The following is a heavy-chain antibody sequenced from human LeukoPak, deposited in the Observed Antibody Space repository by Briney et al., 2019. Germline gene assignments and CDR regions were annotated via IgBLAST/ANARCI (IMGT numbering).Heavy chain of an antibody. D-gene: IGHD2-15*01. V-gene: IGHV1-46*02. CDR3: ARGDIDH. J-gene: IGHJ5*02. CDR1: GYTFNIYY. Sequence: ASVKASCKTSGYTFNIYYVQWVRQAPGQGLEWMGVIHPNDGGTTYAQKFQGRIIMTSDTSTSTIYMELSSLKSDDTAVYYCARGDIDHWGQGTLVTVSS. CDR2: IHPNDGGT.